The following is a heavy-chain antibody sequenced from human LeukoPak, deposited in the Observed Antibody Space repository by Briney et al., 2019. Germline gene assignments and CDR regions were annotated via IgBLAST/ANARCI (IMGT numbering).Heavy chain of an antibody. CDR3: ARWYCSSTTCYHMDV. CDR1: GGSINSYC. Sequence: SETLSLTCTVSGGSINSYCWSWIRQPPGKGLEYIGHIYYSGNTDYNPSLKSRVTISVDTSKNQFSLNLSSVTAADTAVYYCARWYCSSTTCYHMDVWGKGTTVTVSS. CDR2: IYYSGNT. D-gene: IGHD2/OR15-2a*01. J-gene: IGHJ6*03. V-gene: IGHV4-59*01.